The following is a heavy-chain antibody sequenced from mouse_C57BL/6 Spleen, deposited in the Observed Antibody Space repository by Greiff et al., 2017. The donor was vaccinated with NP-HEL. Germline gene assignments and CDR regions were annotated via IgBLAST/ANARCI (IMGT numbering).Heavy chain of an antibody. J-gene: IGHJ2*01. CDR1: GYTFTSYW. CDR3: AIGTGWSPFDY. V-gene: IGHV1-74*01. Sequence: QVQLKQPGAELVKPGASVKVSCKASGYTFTSYWMHWVKQRPGQGLEWIGRIHPSDSDTNYNQKFKGKATLTVDKSSSTAYMQLSSLTSEDSAVYYCAIGTGWSPFDYWGQGTTLTVSS. CDR2: IHPSDSDT. D-gene: IGHD1-1*02.